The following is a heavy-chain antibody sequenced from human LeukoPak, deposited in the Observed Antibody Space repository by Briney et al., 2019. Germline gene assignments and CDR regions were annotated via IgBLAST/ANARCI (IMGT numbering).Heavy chain of an antibody. J-gene: IGHJ6*02. CDR2: IIPILGIA. V-gene: IGHV1-69*04. Sequence: ASVKVSCKASAGTFSSYAISWGRQAPGQGLEWMGRIIPILGIANYAQKFQGRVTITADKSTSTAYMELSSMRSEDTAVYYCAREFRYFDWFDGSLRRPGYCMDVWGQGTTVTVPS. D-gene: IGHD3-9*01. CDR3: AREFRYFDWFDGSLRRPGYCMDV. CDR1: AGTFSSYA.